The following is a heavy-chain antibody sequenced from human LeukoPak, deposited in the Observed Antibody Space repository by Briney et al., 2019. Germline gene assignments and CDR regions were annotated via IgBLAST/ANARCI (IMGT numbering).Heavy chain of an antibody. CDR1: GGSISSYY. CDR3: ASDSGGRRDAFNI. V-gene: IGHV4-4*07. J-gene: IGHJ3*02. D-gene: IGHD2-8*02. Sequence: KSSETLSLTCTVSGGSISSYYWSWIRQPAGKGLEWIGRIYTSGSTNYNPSLKSRVTMSVDTSKNQFSLKLTSVTAADTAVYYCASDSGGRRDAFNIWGQGTMVTVSS. CDR2: IYTSGST.